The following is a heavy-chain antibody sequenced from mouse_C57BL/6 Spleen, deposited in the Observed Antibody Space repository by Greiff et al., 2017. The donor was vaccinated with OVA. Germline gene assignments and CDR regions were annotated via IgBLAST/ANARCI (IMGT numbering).Heavy chain of an antibody. D-gene: IGHD2-5*01. CDR2: IYPGDGDT. Sequence: SGPELVKPGASVQISCKASGYAFSSSWMNWVKQRPGKGLEWIGRIYPGDGDTNYNGKFKGKATLTADKSSSTAYMQLSSLTSEDSAVYFCARRDYSNYVFDYWGQGTTLTVSS. V-gene: IGHV1-82*01. J-gene: IGHJ2*01. CDR1: GYAFSSSW. CDR3: ARRDYSNYVFDY.